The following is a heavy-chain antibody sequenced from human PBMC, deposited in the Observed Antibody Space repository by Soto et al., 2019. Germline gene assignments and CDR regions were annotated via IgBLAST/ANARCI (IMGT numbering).Heavy chain of an antibody. CDR2: NGSSSSAI. Sequence: GGSLRLGSEASGFNFSYYSMNWVPQAAGKGLERIAYNGSSSSAIYYADSVKGRFTISKDNVKNSLYLQMNSLRDADKAVYYCARDTPFDYWGQGALVTVSS. CDR3: ARDTPFDY. J-gene: IGHJ4*02. V-gene: IGHV3-48*02. CDR1: GFNFSYYS.